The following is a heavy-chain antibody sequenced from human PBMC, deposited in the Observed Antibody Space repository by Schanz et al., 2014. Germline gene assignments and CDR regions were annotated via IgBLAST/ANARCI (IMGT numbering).Heavy chain of an antibody. J-gene: IGHJ4*02. CDR3: VRSRFLPTERGPGDY. D-gene: IGHD4-17*01. CDR2: INWNGGST. CDR1: GFGFDDYA. Sequence: EVQLVESGGGVVRPGGSLRLSCAASGFGFDDYAMSWVRQAPGKGLEWVSGINWNGGSTGYADSVKGRFTISRDNAKNSLYLQMNSLRAEDMAVYYCVRSRFLPTERGPGDYWGQGTLLTVSS. V-gene: IGHV3-20*04.